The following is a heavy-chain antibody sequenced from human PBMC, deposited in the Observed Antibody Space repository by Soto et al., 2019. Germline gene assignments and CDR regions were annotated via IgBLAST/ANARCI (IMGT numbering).Heavy chain of an antibody. CDR3: ARQAYYDILTGYYSDYYYGMDV. D-gene: IGHD3-9*01. CDR1: GGSISSSSYY. Sequence: ETLSLTCTVSGGSISSSSYYWGWIRQPPGKGLEWIGSIYYSGSTYYNPSLKSRVTISVDTSKNQFSLKLSSVTAADTAVYYCARQAYYDILTGYYSDYYYGMDVWGQGTTV. CDR2: IYYSGST. V-gene: IGHV4-39*01. J-gene: IGHJ6*02.